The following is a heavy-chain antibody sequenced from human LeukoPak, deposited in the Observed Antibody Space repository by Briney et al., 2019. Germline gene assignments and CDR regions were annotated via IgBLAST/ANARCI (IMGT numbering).Heavy chain of an antibody. D-gene: IGHD3-9*01. Sequence: GASVKVSCKASGYTFTSYDINWVRQATGQGLEWMGWMNPNSGNTGYAQKFQGRVTMTRNTSISTAYMELSSLRSEDTAVYYCARGLDILTGRSFDYWGQGTLVTVSS. CDR1: GYTFTSYD. J-gene: IGHJ4*02. CDR3: ARGLDILTGRSFDY. V-gene: IGHV1-8*01. CDR2: MNPNSGNT.